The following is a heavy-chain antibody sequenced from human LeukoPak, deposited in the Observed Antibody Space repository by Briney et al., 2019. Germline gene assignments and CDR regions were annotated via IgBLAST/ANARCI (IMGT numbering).Heavy chain of an antibody. D-gene: IGHD6-13*01. CDR1: RGSIRTADYC. CDR2: IYFSGTP. CDR3: ARTSSWYAGAWFDS. J-gene: IGHJ5*01. Sequence: SETLSLTCTVSRGSIRTADYCWAWVRQPPGEGLEWLGSIYFSGTPYFNPSLKSRVAVSIDTSENQFSLEVTSVNASDTAVYFCARTSSWYAGAWFDSWGQGTLVTVSS. V-gene: IGHV4-39*01.